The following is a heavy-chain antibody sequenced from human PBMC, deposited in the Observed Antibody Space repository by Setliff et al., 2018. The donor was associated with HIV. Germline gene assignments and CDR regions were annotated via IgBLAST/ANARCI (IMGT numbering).Heavy chain of an antibody. CDR2: IYYSGST. CDR3: ARLKGYYDYV. J-gene: IGHJ6*04. D-gene: IGHD3-16*01. V-gene: IGHV4-38-2*01. CDR1: AYSINSGYY. Sequence: SETLSLTCAVSAYSINSGYYWGWIRQTPGKGLEWIGSIYYSGSTYYNPSLKSRVTISVDTSKNQFSLKLSAVTAADTAVYYCARLKGYYDYVWGKGTTVTVSS.